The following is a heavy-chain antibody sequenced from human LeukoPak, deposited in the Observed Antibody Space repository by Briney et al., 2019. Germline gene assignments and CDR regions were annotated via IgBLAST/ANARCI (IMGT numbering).Heavy chain of an antibody. CDR3: ATKQWLARSPET. V-gene: IGHV3-74*01. CDR1: GFTFIKYW. Sequence: PGGSLRPSCAASGFTFIKYWMLWVRQAPGKGLESVSRINTDGTVTTYADSVKGRFTVSRDNADNTMFLQMNSVRDEDTAVYYCATKQWLARSPETWGQGIPVTVSS. CDR2: INTDGTVT. D-gene: IGHD6-19*01. J-gene: IGHJ5*02.